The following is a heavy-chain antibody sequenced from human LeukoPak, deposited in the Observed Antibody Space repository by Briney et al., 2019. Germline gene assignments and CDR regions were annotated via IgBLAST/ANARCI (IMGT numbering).Heavy chain of an antibody. CDR3: ARWAGRCGGDCQSEDP. CDR2: INQDGSET. Sequence: GGSLRLSCVGSGFTFSTSWMHWVRQAPGKGPEYVAYINQDGSETNYVDSVKGRFTISRDNTRNSLFLQMYSLRDEDTAIYYCARWAGRCGGDCQSEDPWGLGTLVIVS. D-gene: IGHD2-21*02. CDR1: GFTFSTSW. J-gene: IGHJ5*02. V-gene: IGHV3-7*01.